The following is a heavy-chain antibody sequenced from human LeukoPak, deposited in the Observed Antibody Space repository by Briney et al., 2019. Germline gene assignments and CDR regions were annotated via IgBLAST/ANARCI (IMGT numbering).Heavy chain of an antibody. CDR1: GFTFSIYL. D-gene: IGHD3-9*01. Sequence: GGSLRLSCAASGFTFSIYLMHWVRQAPGKGLVWVSRINTDGSITTYADSVKGRFTISRDNAKNTLYLQMNSLRDEDTAVYYCASLGTLVPWGQGTLVTVSS. CDR2: INTDGSIT. J-gene: IGHJ5*02. V-gene: IGHV3-74*03. CDR3: ASLGTLVP.